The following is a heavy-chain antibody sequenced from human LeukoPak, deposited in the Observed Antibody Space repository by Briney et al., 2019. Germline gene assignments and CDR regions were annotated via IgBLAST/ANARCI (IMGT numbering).Heavy chain of an antibody. CDR3: ARSDSYSFDY. V-gene: IGHV5-51*01. CDR1: GYTFTIYL. J-gene: IGHJ4*02. CDR2: IYPGDYHT. Sequence: GESLKISCKTSGYTFTIYLIGWVRQMPGKGLEWVGIIYPGDYHTRYIPSFQGKVTISADKSISTSYLQWSSLKASDTAIFCCARSDSYSFDYWGQGTLVTVSS.